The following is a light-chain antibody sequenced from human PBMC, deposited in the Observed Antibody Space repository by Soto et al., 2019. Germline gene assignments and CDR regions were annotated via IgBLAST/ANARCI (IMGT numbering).Light chain of an antibody. J-gene: IGKJ4*01. V-gene: IGKV1-5*03. CDR2: KAS. CDR3: QQSNSY. CDR1: QSISSW. Sequence: DIQMTQSPSTLSASVGDRVTITCRASQSISSWLAWYQQKPGKAPKLLIYKASSLESGVPSRFSGSGSGTEFTLTIRSLQPDDFATYYCQQSNSYFGGGTKVEIK.